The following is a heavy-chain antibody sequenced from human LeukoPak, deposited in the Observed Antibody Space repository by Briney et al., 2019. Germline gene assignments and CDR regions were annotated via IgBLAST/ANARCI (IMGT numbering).Heavy chain of an antibody. CDR2: ISSSSSYI. V-gene: IGHV3-21*01. Sequence: GGSLRLSCAASGCTFSSYSMSWDRQAPGKGLEWVSSISSSSSYIYYADSVKGRFTISRDNAKNSLYLQMNSLRAEDTAVYYCASAARPDFDYWGQGTLVTVSS. D-gene: IGHD6-6*01. CDR1: GCTFSSYS. J-gene: IGHJ4*02. CDR3: ASAARPDFDY.